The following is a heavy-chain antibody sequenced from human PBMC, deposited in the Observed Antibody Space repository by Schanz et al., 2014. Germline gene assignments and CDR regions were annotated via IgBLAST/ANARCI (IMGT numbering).Heavy chain of an antibody. Sequence: VKKPGSSVKVSCKASGGTFSNYAISWVQQAPGQGLEWMGRVIPIVAIANYAQKFQGRVTVTADKSTSRVDMELRSLKSDDTAVYYCARVVGHFYALDIWGKGTVVDGSS. CDR2: VIPIVAIA. CDR3: ARVVGHFYALDI. J-gene: IGHJ3*02. CDR1: GGTFSNYA. V-gene: IGHV1-69*04.